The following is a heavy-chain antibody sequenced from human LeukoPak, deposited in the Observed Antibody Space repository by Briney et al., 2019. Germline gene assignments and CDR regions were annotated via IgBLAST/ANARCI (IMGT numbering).Heavy chain of an antibody. V-gene: IGHV4-34*01. CDR1: GGSFSGYY. Sequence: SETLSLTCVVYGGSFSGYYWSWIRQPPGKGLEWIGEINHSGSTNYNPSLKSRVTISVDTSKNQFSLRLSSVTAADTAVYYCATGQRGGWFEDWGQGTLVTVSS. J-gene: IGHJ5*02. CDR2: INHSGST. D-gene: IGHD2-15*01. CDR3: ATGQRGGWFED.